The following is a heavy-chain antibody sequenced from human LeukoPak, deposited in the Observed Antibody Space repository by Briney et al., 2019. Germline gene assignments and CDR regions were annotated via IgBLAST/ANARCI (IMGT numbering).Heavy chain of an antibody. V-gene: IGHV3-33*08. J-gene: IGHJ4*02. CDR1: GFTFSDHG. CDR3: ARDRTSRFSDY. Sequence: GGSLRLSCAASGFTFSDHGMHWVRQAPGKGLEWVAVIWYDGSNKYYADSVKGRFTISRDNSKNMVYLQMNSLRAEDTAVYYCARDRTSRFSDYWGQGSLVTVSS. CDR2: IWYDGSNK.